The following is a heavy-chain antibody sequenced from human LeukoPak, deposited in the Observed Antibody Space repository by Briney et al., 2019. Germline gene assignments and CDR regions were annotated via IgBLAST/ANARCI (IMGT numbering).Heavy chain of an antibody. CDR3: ATDSSGYYYRFDY. Sequence: GGSLRLSCAASGSTFSSYAMSWVRQAPGKGLEWVSAISGSGGSTYYADSVKGRFTISRDNSKNTLYLQMNSLRAEDTAVYYCATDSSGYYYRFDYWGQGTLVTVSS. J-gene: IGHJ4*02. V-gene: IGHV3-23*01. CDR2: ISGSGGST. D-gene: IGHD3-22*01. CDR1: GSTFSSYA.